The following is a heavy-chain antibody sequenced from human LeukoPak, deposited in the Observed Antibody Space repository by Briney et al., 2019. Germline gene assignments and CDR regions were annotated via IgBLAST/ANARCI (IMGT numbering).Heavy chain of an antibody. V-gene: IGHV3-30-3*01. CDR1: GFTFSSYA. J-gene: IGHJ4*02. Sequence: PGKSLRLSCAASGFTFSSYAMHWVRQAPGKGLEWVAVISYDGSDKYYADSVRGRFTISRDNSKNTLYLQMNSLRAEDTAVYYCAKGGYCSGGSCYCGYWGQGILVTVSS. CDR2: ISYDGSDK. D-gene: IGHD2-15*01. CDR3: AKGGYCSGGSCYCGY.